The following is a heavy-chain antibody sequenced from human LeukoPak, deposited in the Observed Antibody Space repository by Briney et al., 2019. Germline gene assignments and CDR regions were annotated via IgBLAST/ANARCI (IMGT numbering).Heavy chain of an antibody. D-gene: IGHD4-17*01. CDR3: AKAFETTVTTWQRNPFDY. CDR2: ISGNGGGT. Sequence: GGSLRLSCAASGFTFSSYAMSWVRQAPGKGLEWVSSISGNGGGTYSADAVEGRFTISRDNSKNTLYLQMNSLRAEDTAVYYCAKAFETTVTTWQRNPFDYWGQGTLVTVSS. V-gene: IGHV3-23*01. J-gene: IGHJ4*02. CDR1: GFTFSSYA.